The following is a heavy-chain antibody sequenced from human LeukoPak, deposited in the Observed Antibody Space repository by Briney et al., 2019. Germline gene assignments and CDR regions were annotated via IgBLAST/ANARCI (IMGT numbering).Heavy chain of an antibody. D-gene: IGHD2-15*01. CDR1: GLIVSSNY. CDR2: IYSGGSR. J-gene: IGHJ1*01. V-gene: IGHV3-53*01. Sequence: GGSLRLSCAAAGLIVSSNYMSWVRHPRGEGLEWVSVIYSGGSRCYADSVKGGFTSSRNNSKNSLYLQMNSLRAENTAVYYCSRVDCSGGSWYSGLGYFQHWGQGTLVTVSS. CDR3: SRVDCSGGSWYSGLGYFQH.